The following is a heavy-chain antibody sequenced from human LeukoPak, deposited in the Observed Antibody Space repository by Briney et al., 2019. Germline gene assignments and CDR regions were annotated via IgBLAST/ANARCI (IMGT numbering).Heavy chain of an antibody. D-gene: IGHD2-2*01. CDR1: GFTFSSYG. V-gene: IGHV3-33*08. Sequence: GGSLRLSCAASGFTFSSYGMHWVRQAPGKGLEWVAVIWYDGSNKYYADSVKGRFTISRDNAKNSLYLQMNSLRAEDTAVYYCARDQGCSSTSCYFAAYYGMDVWGQGTTVTVSS. CDR2: IWYDGSNK. J-gene: IGHJ6*02. CDR3: ARDQGCSSTSCYFAAYYGMDV.